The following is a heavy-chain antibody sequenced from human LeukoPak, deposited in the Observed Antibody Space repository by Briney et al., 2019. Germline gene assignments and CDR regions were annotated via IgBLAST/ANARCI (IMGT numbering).Heavy chain of an antibody. Sequence: GGSLRLSCAGSGFTFSDYYMNWIRQAPGKGLEWISYISSSGTTIYYADSVKGRFTSSRDNAKNSLYLQMNSLRAEDTAVYYCAREGSYYVPFDYWGQGTLVTVSS. CDR3: AREGSYYVPFDY. CDR2: ISSSGTTI. D-gene: IGHD1-26*01. V-gene: IGHV3-11*01. J-gene: IGHJ4*02. CDR1: GFTFSDYY.